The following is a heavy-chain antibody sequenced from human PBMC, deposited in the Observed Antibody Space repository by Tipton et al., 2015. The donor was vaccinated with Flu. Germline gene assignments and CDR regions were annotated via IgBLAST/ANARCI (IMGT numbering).Heavy chain of an antibody. CDR2: IYYSGST. V-gene: IGHV4-39*01. Sequence: TLSLTCTVSGGSISSSSYYWGWIRQPPGKGLEWIGSIYYSGSTYYNPSLKSRVTISVDTSKNQFPLKLSSVTAADTAVYYCARQTHGLRFLEWLFDYWGQGTLVTVSS. D-gene: IGHD3-3*01. CDR1: GGSISSSSYY. CDR3: ARQTHGLRFLEWLFDY. J-gene: IGHJ4*02.